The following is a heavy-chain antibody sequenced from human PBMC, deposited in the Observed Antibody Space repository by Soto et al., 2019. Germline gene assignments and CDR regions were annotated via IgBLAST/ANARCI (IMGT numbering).Heavy chain of an antibody. D-gene: IGHD6-19*01. V-gene: IGHV3-33*01. CDR1: GFTFSSYG. CDR3: ARDRYSSGWYDLDY. J-gene: IGHJ4*02. CDR2: IWYDGSNK. Sequence: QVQLVESGGGVVQPGRSLRLSCAASGFTFSSYGMHWVRQAPGKGLEWVAVIWYDGSNKYYAESVKGRFTISRDNSENTLYLQRNSLRAEDTAVYYCARDRYSSGWYDLDYWGQGTLVNVPS.